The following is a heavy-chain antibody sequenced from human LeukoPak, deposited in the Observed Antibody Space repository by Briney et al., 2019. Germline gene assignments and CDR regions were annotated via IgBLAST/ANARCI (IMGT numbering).Heavy chain of an antibody. J-gene: IGHJ4*02. V-gene: IGHV1-18*01. CDR1: GYTFTSFG. CDR3: AKDREYSSSSDDY. Sequence: ASVKVSCRSSGYTFTSFGVSWVRQAPGQGLEWMGWINPFNGNTNYAQKFQGRVTMTTDTSTSTAYMELGGLISDDTAVYYCAKDREYSSSSDDYWGQGTLVTVSS. D-gene: IGHD6-6*01. CDR2: INPFNGNT.